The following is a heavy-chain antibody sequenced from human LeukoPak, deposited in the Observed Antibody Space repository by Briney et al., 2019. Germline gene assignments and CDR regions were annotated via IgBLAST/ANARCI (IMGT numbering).Heavy chain of an antibody. D-gene: IGHD5-12*01. CDR3: ARWISAYYYYYMDV. J-gene: IGHJ6*03. V-gene: IGHV3-7*01. CDR1: GFTFSSYW. Sequence: GGSLRLSCAAPGFTFSSYWMSWVRQAPGKGLEWVANIKQDGSEKYYVDSVKGRFTISRDNAKNSLYLQMNSLRAEDTAVYYCARWISAYYYYYMDVCGKGTTVTVSS. CDR2: IKQDGSEK.